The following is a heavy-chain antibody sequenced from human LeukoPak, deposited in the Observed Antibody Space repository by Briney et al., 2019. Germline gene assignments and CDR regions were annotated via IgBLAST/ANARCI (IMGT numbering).Heavy chain of an antibody. Sequence: PGGSLRLSCAASGFTFGIYWMSWVRQAPGKGLEWVANINQDGREKYYVDSVEGRFTISRDNAKNSLYLQMNSLRVEDTVVYYCARAGDVGTTDYWGQGTLVTVSS. J-gene: IGHJ4*02. CDR3: ARAGDVGTTDY. V-gene: IGHV3-7*01. CDR2: INQDGREK. D-gene: IGHD1-1*01. CDR1: GFTFGIYW.